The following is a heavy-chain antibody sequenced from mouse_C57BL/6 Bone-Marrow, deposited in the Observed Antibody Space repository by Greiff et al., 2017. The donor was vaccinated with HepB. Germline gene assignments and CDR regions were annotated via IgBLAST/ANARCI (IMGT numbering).Heavy chain of an antibody. CDR3: VRHYDRFAY. CDR1: GFSFNTYA. V-gene: IGHV10-1*01. D-gene: IGHD2-12*01. CDR2: IRSKSNNYAT. J-gene: IGHJ3*01. Sequence: EVKLVESGGGLVQPKGSLKLSCAASGFSFNTYAMNWVRQAPGKGLEWVARIRSKSNNYATYYADSVKDRFTISRDDSESMLYLQMNNLKTEDTAMYYCVRHYDRFAYWGQGTLVTVSA.